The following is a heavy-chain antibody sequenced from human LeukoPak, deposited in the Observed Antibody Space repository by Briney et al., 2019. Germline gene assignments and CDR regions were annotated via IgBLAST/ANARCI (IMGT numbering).Heavy chain of an antibody. CDR3: ARGCSGGSCYSYFDY. J-gene: IGHJ4*02. Sequence: SVKVSCKASGGTFSRYAISWVRQAPGQGLEWMGRIIPIFGTANYAQKFQGRVTITTDESTSTAYTELSSLRSEDTAVYYCARGCSGGSCYSYFDYWGQGTLVTVSS. V-gene: IGHV1-69*05. D-gene: IGHD2-15*01. CDR1: GGTFSRYA. CDR2: IIPIFGTA.